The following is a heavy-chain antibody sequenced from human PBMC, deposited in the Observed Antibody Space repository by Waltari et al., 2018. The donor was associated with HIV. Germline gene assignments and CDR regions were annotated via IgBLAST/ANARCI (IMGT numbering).Heavy chain of an antibody. CDR2: MNTNTGTP. V-gene: IGHV7-4-1*01. J-gene: IGHJ4*02. D-gene: IGHD3-22*01. CDR3: ARELHWYSRRGYYCERTLVH. Sequence: QVQLVQSGSELRKPGASGKVSCRTSGYSFTTSTTHWGRQATGQGLEWMGWMNTNTGTPAYDQGFTGRFVFSLDTSVNTSYLQFYCLKGDDTAVYFGARELHWYSRRGYYCERTLVHWGQGTLVTVSS. CDR1: GYSFTTST.